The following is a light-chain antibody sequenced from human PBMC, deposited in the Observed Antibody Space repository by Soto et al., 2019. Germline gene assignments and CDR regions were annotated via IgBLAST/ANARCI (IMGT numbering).Light chain of an antibody. V-gene: IGLV2-8*01. CDR2: EVS. J-gene: IGLJ2*01. CDR3: SSYAGSNNLPV. Sequence: QSALTQPPSGSGSPGQSVTISCTGTSSDVGGYNYVSWYQQHPGKAPKLMIYEVSKRPSGVPDRFSGSKSGNTASLTVSGLQAEDEADYYCSSYAGSNNLPVFGGGTKLTVL. CDR1: SSDVGGYNY.